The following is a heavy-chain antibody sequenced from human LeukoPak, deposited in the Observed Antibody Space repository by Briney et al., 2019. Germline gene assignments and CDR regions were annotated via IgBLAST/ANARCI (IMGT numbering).Heavy chain of an antibody. J-gene: IGHJ5*02. CDR3: ARDNSDGSIVWFDP. Sequence: GGSLRLSCAASGFTVSSNYMSWVRQAPGKGLEWVSVIYSGGSTYYADSVKGRFTISRDNSKNTLYLQMNSLRAGDTAVYYCARDNSDGSIVWFDPWGQGTLVTVSS. CDR2: IYSGGST. CDR1: GFTVSSNY. D-gene: IGHD2-15*01. V-gene: IGHV3-66*01.